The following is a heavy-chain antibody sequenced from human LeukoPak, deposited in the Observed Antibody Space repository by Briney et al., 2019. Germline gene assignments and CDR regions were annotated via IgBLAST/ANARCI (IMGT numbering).Heavy chain of an antibody. V-gene: IGHV4-59*01. CDR1: GGSISSYY. CDR3: ARVRYDSSGYYPGGVYFDY. CDR2: IYYSGST. D-gene: IGHD3-22*01. J-gene: IGHJ4*02. Sequence: SETLSLTCTVSGGSISSYYWSWTRQPPGKGLEWIGYIYYSGSTNYNPSLKSRVTISVDTSKNQFPLKLSSVTAADTAVYYCARVRYDSSGYYPGGVYFDYWGQGTLVTVSS.